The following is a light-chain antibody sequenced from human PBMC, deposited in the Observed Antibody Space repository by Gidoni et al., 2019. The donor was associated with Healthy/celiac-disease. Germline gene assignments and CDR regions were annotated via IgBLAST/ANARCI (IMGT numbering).Light chain of an antibody. J-gene: IGKJ3*01. CDR1: QSISSY. V-gene: IGKV1-39*01. CDR2: ASS. Sequence: DMQMTQSPSSLSASVGDRVTITCRASQSISSYLNWYQQKPGKAPKLLIYASSSLQSGVPSSFSSSGSAADFTLTISSLQPDDFATYYCQQSYSTPFTFGPGTKVDIK. CDR3: QQSYSTPFT.